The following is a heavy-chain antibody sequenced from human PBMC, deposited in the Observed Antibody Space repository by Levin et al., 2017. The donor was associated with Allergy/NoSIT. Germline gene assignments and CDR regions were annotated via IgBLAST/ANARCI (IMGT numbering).Heavy chain of an antibody. J-gene: IGHJ4*02. V-gene: IGHV3-7*04. CDR3: ARDDYSGYDL. Sequence: GESLKISCAASGFTFTNYWMSWIRQAPGKGLEWVGNIKQDGSEKYYLDSVKGRFTISRDNTKNSLYLQMNSLRVEDTAVYYCARDDYSGYDLWGQGTLVTVSS. CDR2: IKQDGSEK. CDR1: GFTFTNYW. D-gene: IGHD5-12*01.